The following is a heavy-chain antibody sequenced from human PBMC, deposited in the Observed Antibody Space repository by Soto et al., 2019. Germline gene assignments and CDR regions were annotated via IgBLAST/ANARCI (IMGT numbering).Heavy chain of an antibody. Sequence: PGGSLRLSCAASGFTFSSYGMHWVRQAPGKGLEWVAVISYDGSNKYYADSVKGRFTISRDNSKNTLYLQMNSLRAEDTAVYYWAKDGDYGDGGDYWRQGTLVTVS. CDR1: GFTFSSYG. CDR2: ISYDGSNK. D-gene: IGHD4-17*01. J-gene: IGHJ4*02. V-gene: IGHV3-30*18. CDR3: AKDGDYGDGGDY.